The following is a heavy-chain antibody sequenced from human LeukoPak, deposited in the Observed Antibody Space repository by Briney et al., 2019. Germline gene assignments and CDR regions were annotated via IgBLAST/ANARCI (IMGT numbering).Heavy chain of an antibody. J-gene: IGHJ4*02. Sequence: RASVKVSCKASGDTFSSFTISWVRQAPGQGLEWMGGIIPIFDSAIYAQKFKGIVTITADKSTSTVYMQLSSLKSEDTAVYYCARVGDAFGGGRYYFDYWGQGTLVTVSS. CDR2: IIPIFDSA. CDR3: ARVGDAFGGGRYYFDY. D-gene: IGHD3-16*01. V-gene: IGHV1-69*06. CDR1: GDTFSSFT.